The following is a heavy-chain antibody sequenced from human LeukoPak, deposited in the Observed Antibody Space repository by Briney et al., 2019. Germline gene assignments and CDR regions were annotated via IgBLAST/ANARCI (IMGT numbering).Heavy chain of an antibody. CDR3: AREPKNCGGDCFVLLDL. D-gene: IGHD2-21*02. Sequence: AGGSPTLSCTASGFTFSSHSMSWLRPAPGKGLEWVSVINGSGDSSYYADSVKGRFTISRGNSKNTLYLQMNSLRADDTALYYCAREPKNCGGDCFVLLDLWGQGTLVTVSS. J-gene: IGHJ5*02. V-gene: IGHV3-23*01. CDR2: INGSGDSS. CDR1: GFTFSSHS.